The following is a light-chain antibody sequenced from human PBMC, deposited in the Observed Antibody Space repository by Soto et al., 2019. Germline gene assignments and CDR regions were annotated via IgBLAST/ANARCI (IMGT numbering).Light chain of an antibody. V-gene: IGLV2-14*01. CDR2: GVS. CDR1: RSDIGSYNY. Sequence: QSALTQPASVSGSPGQSITISGSGTRSDIGSYNYVAWYQQFPGKTPKILIYGVSNRPSGVSSRFSGSKSGNTASLTISGLQAEDEADYYCISYTGSSTSYVFGSGTKLTVL. CDR3: ISYTGSSTSYV. J-gene: IGLJ1*01.